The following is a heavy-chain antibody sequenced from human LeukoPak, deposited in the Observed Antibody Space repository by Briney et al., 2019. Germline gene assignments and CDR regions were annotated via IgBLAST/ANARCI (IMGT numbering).Heavy chain of an antibody. CDR3: ARAPYDFLRGYYAKYMDV. V-gene: IGHV4-34*01. CDR2: IGHSGST. D-gene: IGHD3-3*01. Sequence: PSETLALTCAVHGGSLSGYYGTWIRQPPGKGLEWIGEIGHSGSTMYNPSLKSRVTISVDMSKNQFSLKLSSVTAADTAVYFCARAPYDFLRGYYAKYMDVWGTGTTVTVSS. J-gene: IGHJ6*03. CDR1: GGSLSGYY.